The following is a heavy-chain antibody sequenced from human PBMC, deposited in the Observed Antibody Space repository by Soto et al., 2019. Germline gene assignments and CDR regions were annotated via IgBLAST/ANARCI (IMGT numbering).Heavy chain of an antibody. V-gene: IGHV3-21*01. CDR2: ISSSSSYI. CDR3: ARANGNRPTDY. D-gene: IGHD4-17*01. Sequence: GSLRLSCASSGFTFSSYSMNWVRQAPGEGLEWVSSISSSSSYIYYADSVKGRFTISRDNAKNSLYLQMNSLRAEDTAVYYCARANGNRPTDYWGQGTLVTVSS. CDR1: GFTFSSYS. J-gene: IGHJ4*02.